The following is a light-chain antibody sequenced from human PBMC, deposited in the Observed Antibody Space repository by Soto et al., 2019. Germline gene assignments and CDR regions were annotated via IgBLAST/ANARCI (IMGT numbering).Light chain of an antibody. Sequence: DIQMTQSPSTLSASVGDRVTITCRASQSISSWLAWYQQKPGTAPNLLIYKASTFQSGVPSRFSGIGSGTEFTLTISSLQPDDSATYYCQQYNDNWTFGQGTKVEIK. CDR3: QQYNDNWT. J-gene: IGKJ1*01. V-gene: IGKV1-5*03. CDR2: KAS. CDR1: QSISSW.